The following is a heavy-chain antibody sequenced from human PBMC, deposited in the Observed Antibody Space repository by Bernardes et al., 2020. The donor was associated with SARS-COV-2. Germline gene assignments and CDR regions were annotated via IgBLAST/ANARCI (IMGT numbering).Heavy chain of an antibody. V-gene: IGHV3-11*03. CDR1: GFTLSDYY. Sequence: GGSLRLSCKASGFTLSDYYMSWIRQAPGKGLEWISFSSTTNNYKKYADSVKGRFTISRDNAKNSLHLDMNSLRVEDTAEYFCQAEEEGMDILELWGQGTLVTVSS. D-gene: IGHD1-7*01. CDR2: SSTTNNYK. J-gene: IGHJ4*02. CDR3: QAEEEGMDILEL.